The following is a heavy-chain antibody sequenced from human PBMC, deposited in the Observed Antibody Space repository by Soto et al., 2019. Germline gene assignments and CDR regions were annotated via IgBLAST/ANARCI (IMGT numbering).Heavy chain of an antibody. CDR1: GGSVCSYY. V-gene: IGHV4-59*08. J-gene: IGHJ6*02. D-gene: IGHD2-2*01. Sequence: SETLYITCTASGGSVCSYYWSWIRQTPGKGLEWIGYIYYSGSTNYNPSLKSRVTISVDTSKNQFSLKLRSVTAADTAVYYCARGYCSSTSCYRYYYGMDVWGQGTTVTVSS. CDR3: ARGYCSSTSCYRYYYGMDV. CDR2: IYYSGST.